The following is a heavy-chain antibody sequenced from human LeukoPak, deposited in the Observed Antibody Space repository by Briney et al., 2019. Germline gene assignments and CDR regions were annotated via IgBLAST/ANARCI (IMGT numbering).Heavy chain of an antibody. CDR1: GFTFSSYA. CDR3: ASDRVLLWFGELNY. V-gene: IGHV3-30-3*01. Sequence: PGRSLRLSCAASGFTFSSYAMHWVRQAPGKGLEWVAVISYDGSNKYYADSVKGRFTISRDNSKSTLYLQMNSLRAEDTAVYYCASDRVLLWFGELNYWGQGTLVTVSS. J-gene: IGHJ4*02. CDR2: ISYDGSNK. D-gene: IGHD3-10*01.